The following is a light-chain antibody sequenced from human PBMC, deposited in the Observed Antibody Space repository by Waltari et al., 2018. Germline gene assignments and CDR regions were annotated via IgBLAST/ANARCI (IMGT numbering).Light chain of an antibody. J-gene: IGLJ1*01. CDR2: EVN. CDR1: SRDVGGYNF. V-gene: IGLV2-8*01. CDR3: SAHGGTNSYYV. Sequence: QSALTQPPSASGSPGQSFTISCPGPSRDVGGYNFVSWYQHRPGKLPSLIIYEVNTRPSGVPDRFSGSKSGNTASLTVSGLQAEDEADYYCSAHGGTNSYYVFGTGTTVTVL.